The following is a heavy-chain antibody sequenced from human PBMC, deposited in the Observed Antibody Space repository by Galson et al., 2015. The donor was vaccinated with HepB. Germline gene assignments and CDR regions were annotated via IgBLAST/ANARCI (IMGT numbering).Heavy chain of an antibody. J-gene: IGHJ3*02. V-gene: IGHV3-7*03. Sequence: SLRLSCAASGFTFSSYWMSWVRQAPGKGLEWVANIKQDGSEKYYVDSVKGRFTTSRDNAKNSLYLQMNSLRAEDTAVYYCARDHNYPDAFDIWGQGTMVTVSS. CDR3: ARDHNYPDAFDI. CDR1: GFTFSSYW. CDR2: IKQDGSEK. D-gene: IGHD1-20*01.